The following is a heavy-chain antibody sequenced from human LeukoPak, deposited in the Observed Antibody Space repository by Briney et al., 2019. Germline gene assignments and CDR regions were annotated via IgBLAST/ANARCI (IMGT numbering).Heavy chain of an antibody. CDR3: GAEAGGIDF. J-gene: IGHJ4*02. Sequence: GGSLRLSCAASGFAFNTHWMHWVRQAPGKGLEWLANINENGGVKQYLGSVKGRFTISRDNAKSSVYLQINSLRVEDTAVYFCGAEAGGIDFWGQGTLVSVSS. CDR1: GFAFNTHW. D-gene: IGHD6-13*01. V-gene: IGHV3-7*01. CDR2: INENGGVK.